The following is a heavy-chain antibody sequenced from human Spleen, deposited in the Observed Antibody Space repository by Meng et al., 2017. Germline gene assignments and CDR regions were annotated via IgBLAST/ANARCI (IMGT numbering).Heavy chain of an antibody. J-gene: IGHJ3*01. CDR3: ASKVGGPFDF. D-gene: IGHD1-26*01. CDR2: TYSRAKWNT. V-gene: IGHV6-1*01. Sequence: QGQLPQASPGPVKPSHIRTLAWRVPGGSVPTSSAACNLISQSPSTGLVWLGRTYSRAKWNTDYALFVKSRITINSDTSENQFSLHLNSVTPEDAAVYYCASKVGGPFDFWGQGTMVTVSS. CDR1: GGSVPTSSAA.